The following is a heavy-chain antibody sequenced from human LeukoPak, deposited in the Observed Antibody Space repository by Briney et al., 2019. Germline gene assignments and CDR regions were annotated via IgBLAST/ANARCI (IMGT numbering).Heavy chain of an antibody. J-gene: IGHJ3*02. V-gene: IGHV4-59*01. D-gene: IGHD3-22*01. CDR1: GGSISSYY. CDR2: IYYSGST. CDR3: ARAPPAYYYDSGGYPGLGAFDI. Sequence: SETLSLTCTVSGGSISSYYWSWIRQPPGKGLEWIGYIYYSGSTNYNPSLKSRVTISVDTSKNQFSLKLSSATAADTAVYYCARAPPAYYYDSGGYPGLGAFDIWGQGTMVTVSS.